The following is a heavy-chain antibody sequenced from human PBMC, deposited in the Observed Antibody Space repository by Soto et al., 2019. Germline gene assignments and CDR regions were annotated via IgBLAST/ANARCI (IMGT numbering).Heavy chain of an antibody. D-gene: IGHD6-13*01. Sequence: GGSLRLSCAASGFTFSSYWMHWVRQAPGKGLVWVSRINSDGSSTSYADSVKGRVTISRDNAKNTLYLQMNSLRAEDTAVYYCAREKQQLDYYYYYGMDVWGQGTTVTVSS. CDR2: INSDGSST. CDR1: GFTFSSYW. V-gene: IGHV3-74*01. J-gene: IGHJ6*02. CDR3: AREKQQLDYYYYYGMDV.